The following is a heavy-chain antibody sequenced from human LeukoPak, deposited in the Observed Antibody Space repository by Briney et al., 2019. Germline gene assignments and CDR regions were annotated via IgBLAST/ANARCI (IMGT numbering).Heavy chain of an antibody. D-gene: IGHD3-22*01. CDR3: AKYDYYDSSGYIKYYFDY. J-gene: IGHJ4*02. CDR2: ISGSGGST. V-gene: IGHV3-23*01. CDR1: GFTFSSYA. Sequence: QTGGSLRLSCAASGFTFSSYAMSWVRQAPGKGLEWVSAISGSGGSTYYADSVKGRFTISRDNSKNTLYLQMNSLRAEDTAVYYCAKYDYYDSSGYIKYYFDYWGQGTPVTVSS.